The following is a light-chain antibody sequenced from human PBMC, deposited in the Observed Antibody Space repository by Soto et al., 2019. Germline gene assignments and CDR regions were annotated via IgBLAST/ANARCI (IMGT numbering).Light chain of an antibody. Sequence: QPALTQPASVSGSPGQSITISCTVTSNDVGGYNYVSWYQQHPGKAPKLIIFEVSYRPSGISNRFSASKSGDTASLTISGLQADDEADYYCCSYTDSRTHIFGSGTKVTLL. CDR3: CSYTDSRTHI. CDR2: EVS. V-gene: IGLV2-14*01. J-gene: IGLJ1*01. CDR1: SNDVGGYNY.